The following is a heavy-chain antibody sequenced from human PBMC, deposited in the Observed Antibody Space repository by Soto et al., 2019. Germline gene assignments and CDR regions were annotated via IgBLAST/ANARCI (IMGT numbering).Heavy chain of an antibody. V-gene: IGHV2-5*02. Sequence: QISLKQSGPTLVKPTQTLTLTCTFSGFSLSTSGVGVGWIPQPPGKALEWLTLIYWDEDKRYSPSLKSRLTITKDTSKNHVVLTMTNMDPVDIATYYCAHSLADVPGYYFDYWGQGTLVNVSS. CDR1: GFSLSTSGVG. CDR3: AHSLADVPGYYFDY. D-gene: IGHD6-19*01. J-gene: IGHJ4*02. CDR2: IYWDEDK.